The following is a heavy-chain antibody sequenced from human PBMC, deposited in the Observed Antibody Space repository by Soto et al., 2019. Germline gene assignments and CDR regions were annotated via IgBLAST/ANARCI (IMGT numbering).Heavy chain of an antibody. J-gene: IGHJ4*02. CDR3: ARAIETAMDPCDY. CDR1: GFSFSTYA. Sequence: GGSLRLSCAASGFSFSTYAMHWVRQAPGKGLEWVAVISDDGSIKYYADSVKGRFTISRDNSKNTFYLQMNSLRGDDTALYYCARAIETAMDPCDYWGQGTPVTVSS. V-gene: IGHV3-30-3*01. D-gene: IGHD5-18*01. CDR2: ISDDGSIK.